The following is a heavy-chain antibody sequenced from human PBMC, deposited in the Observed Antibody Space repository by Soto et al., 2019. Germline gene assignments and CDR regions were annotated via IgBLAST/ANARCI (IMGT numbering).Heavy chain of an antibody. CDR3: ARQTPEAYYYDSSGYYSPYYYGMDV. V-gene: IGHV4-59*01. D-gene: IGHD3-22*01. CDR1: GGSISSYY. Sequence: QVQLQESGPGLVKPSETLSLTCTVSGGSISSYYWSWIRQPPGKGLEWIGYIYYSGSTNYNPSLKSRVTISVDTSKNQFSLKLSSVTAADTAVYYCARQTPEAYYYDSSGYYSPYYYGMDVWGQGTTVTVSS. CDR2: IYYSGST. J-gene: IGHJ6*02.